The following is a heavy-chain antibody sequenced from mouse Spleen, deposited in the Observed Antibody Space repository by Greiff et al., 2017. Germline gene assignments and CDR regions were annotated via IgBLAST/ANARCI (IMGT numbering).Heavy chain of an antibody. J-gene: IGHJ2*01. V-gene: IGHV14-3*02. CDR1: GFNIKDTY. CDR2: IDPANGNT. CDR3: ARWGLRRAYYFDY. Sequence: EVQLQESGAELVKPGASVKLSCTASGFNIKDTYMHWVKQRPEQGLEWIGRIDPANGNTKYDPKFQGKATITADTSSNTAYLQLSSLTSEDTAVYYCARWGLRRAYYFDYWGQGTTLTVSS.